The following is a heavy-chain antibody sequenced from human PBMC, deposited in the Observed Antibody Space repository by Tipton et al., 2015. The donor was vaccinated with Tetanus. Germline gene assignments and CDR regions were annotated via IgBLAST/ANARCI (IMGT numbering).Heavy chain of an antibody. CDR1: GGSISSFNYY. CDR2: IYYSRTT. D-gene: IGHD3-22*01. J-gene: IGHJ3*02. V-gene: IGHV4-39*01. CDR3: ARLSSSANDAHAFDI. Sequence: TLSLTCTVSGGSISSFNYYWGWIRQPPGKGLEWIGSIYYSRTTYSNQSLGSRVTMSVDTSKIQFSLKLSSVTAADTAVYYCARLSSSANDAHAFDIWGQGTMVTVSS.